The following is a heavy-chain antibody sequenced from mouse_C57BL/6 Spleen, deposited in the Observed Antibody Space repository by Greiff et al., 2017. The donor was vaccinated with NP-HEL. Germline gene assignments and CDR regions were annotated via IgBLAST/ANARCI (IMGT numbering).Heavy chain of an antibody. J-gene: IGHJ1*03. CDR1: GYTFTSYG. D-gene: IGHD1-1*01. CDR3: ANIRARYFDV. V-gene: IGHV1-81*01. CDR2: IYPRSGNT. Sequence: VQLQESGAELARPGASVKLSCKASGYTFTSYGISWVKQRTGQGLEWIGEIYPRSGNTYYNEKFKGKATLTADKSSSTAYMELRSLTSEDSAVYFCANIRARYFDVWGTGTTVTVSS.